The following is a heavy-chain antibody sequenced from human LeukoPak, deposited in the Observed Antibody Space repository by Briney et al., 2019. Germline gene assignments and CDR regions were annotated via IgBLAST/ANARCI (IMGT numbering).Heavy chain of an antibody. J-gene: IGHJ3*02. CDR1: GFTFSTHW. V-gene: IGHV3-7*01. CDR3: VMGGAFDI. D-gene: IGHD2-8*01. CDR2: VKEDGSEK. Sequence: PGGSLRLSCAASGFTFSTHWMSWVRQAPGKGLEWVANVKEDGSEKYYVDSVKGRFIISRDNAKNSLYLQMNSLRAEDTAVYYCVMGGAFDIWGQGTMVTVSS.